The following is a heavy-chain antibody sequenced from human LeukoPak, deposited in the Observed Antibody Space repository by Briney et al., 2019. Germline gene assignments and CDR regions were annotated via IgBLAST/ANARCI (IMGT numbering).Heavy chain of an antibody. CDR1: GFTFSSYD. Sequence: GGSLRLSCAASGFTFSSYDMHWVRQATGRGLEWVSAIGTAGDTYYPGSVKGRFTISRENAKNSLYLQMNCLRAGDTAVYYCARGSFRRGSYHFDYWGQGTLVTVSS. CDR2: IGTAGDT. J-gene: IGHJ4*02. V-gene: IGHV3-13*01. D-gene: IGHD1-26*01. CDR3: ARGSFRRGSYHFDY.